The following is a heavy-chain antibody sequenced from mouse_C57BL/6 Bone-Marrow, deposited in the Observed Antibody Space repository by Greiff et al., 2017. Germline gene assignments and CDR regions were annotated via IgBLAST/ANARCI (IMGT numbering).Heavy chain of an antibody. Sequence: VQLQQSGPELVKPGASVKLSCKASGYTFTSYDINWVTHRPGQGLEWIGWLYPRDGSPKYNEKFKGKDTLTVDTSSSTEYMELRSRTSEDSAVYVCARYTAWFDYWGQGTLVTVSA. D-gene: IGHD1-1*01. CDR2: LYPRDGSP. J-gene: IGHJ3*01. V-gene: IGHV1-85*01. CDR3: ARYTAWFDY. CDR1: GYTFTSYD.